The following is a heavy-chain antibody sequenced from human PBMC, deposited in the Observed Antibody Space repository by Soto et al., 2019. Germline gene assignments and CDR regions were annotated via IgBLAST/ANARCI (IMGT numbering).Heavy chain of an antibody. Sequence: SETLSLTCTVSGGSISSGGYYWSWIRQHPGKGLEWIGYIYYSGSTYYNPSLKSRVTISVDTSKNQFSLKLSSVTAADTAVYYCARVLELANYYYMDVWGKGTTVT. V-gene: IGHV4-31*03. CDR1: GGSISSGGYY. D-gene: IGHD1-7*01. CDR3: ARVLELANYYYMDV. J-gene: IGHJ6*03. CDR2: IYYSGST.